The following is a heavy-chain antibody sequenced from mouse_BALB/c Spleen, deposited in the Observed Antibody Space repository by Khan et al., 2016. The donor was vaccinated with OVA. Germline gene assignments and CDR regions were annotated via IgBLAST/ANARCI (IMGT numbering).Heavy chain of an antibody. CDR3: ARLEDI. CDR2: IWAGGST. Sequence: QVQLKESGPGLVAPSQSLSITCTVSGFSLTSYGVHWVRQPPGKGLEWRGVIWAGGSTNYNSALMSRLSISKDNSKSQVFLKMISLQTDDTAMYYYARLEDIWGQGTTLTVSS. V-gene: IGHV2-9*02. D-gene: IGHD1-3*01. J-gene: IGHJ2*01. CDR1: GFSLTSYG.